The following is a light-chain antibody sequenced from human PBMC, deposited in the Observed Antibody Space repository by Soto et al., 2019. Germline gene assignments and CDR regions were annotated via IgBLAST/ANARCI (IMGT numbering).Light chain of an antibody. V-gene: IGKV1-39*01. Sequence: DIQMTQSPSSLSASVGDRVTITCRASQSISNYLNWYQQKPGKAPKFLIYVTSSLQSGVPSRFSGSGSGTDFTLTISSLQPEDIATYYCQQSYSTPQKFGQGTKVDIK. CDR2: VTS. CDR3: QQSYSTPQK. J-gene: IGKJ1*01. CDR1: QSISNY.